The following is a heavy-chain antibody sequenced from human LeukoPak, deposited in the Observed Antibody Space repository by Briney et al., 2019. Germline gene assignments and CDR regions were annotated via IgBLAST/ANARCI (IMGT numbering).Heavy chain of an antibody. CDR1: GFTFSTYW. Sequence: GGSLRLSCAASGFTFSTYWMHWVRQAPGKGPVWVSRISPDGSYTTYADSVRGRFTMSRDNDKNTLYLQVNSLRAGDTAVYYCARAKYCGANCYKGFDSWGQGTLVTVSS. D-gene: IGHD2-21*02. J-gene: IGHJ4*02. V-gene: IGHV3-74*01. CDR3: ARAKYCGANCYKGFDS. CDR2: ISPDGSYT.